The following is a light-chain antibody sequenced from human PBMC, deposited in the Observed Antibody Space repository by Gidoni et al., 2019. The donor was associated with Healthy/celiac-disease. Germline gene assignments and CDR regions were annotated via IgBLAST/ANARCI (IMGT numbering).Light chain of an antibody. Sequence: QSALTQPASVSGSPGQSITISCTGTSSDVGGYTYVSWYQQHPGKAPKLMIYDVSNRPSGVSNRFSGSKSGNTASLTISGLQAEDEADYYCSSYTSSSTPLVFGTGTKVTVL. V-gene: IGLV2-14*01. CDR3: SSYTSSSTPLV. CDR1: SSDVGGYTY. CDR2: DVS. J-gene: IGLJ1*01.